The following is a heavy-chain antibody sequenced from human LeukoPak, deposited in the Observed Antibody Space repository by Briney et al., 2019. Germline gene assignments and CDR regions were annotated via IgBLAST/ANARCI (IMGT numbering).Heavy chain of an antibody. Sequence: GGSLRLSCAASGFTFSSYAMTWVRRAPGKGLGWVSTISDSGGNTYSADSVAGRFTISRGNSRDTLYLQMNSLRADDTAVYFCARGGFLGPDYWGQGTLVTVSS. CDR2: ISDSGGNT. J-gene: IGHJ4*02. CDR1: GFTFSSYA. V-gene: IGHV3-23*01. CDR3: ARGGFLGPDY. D-gene: IGHD3-16*01.